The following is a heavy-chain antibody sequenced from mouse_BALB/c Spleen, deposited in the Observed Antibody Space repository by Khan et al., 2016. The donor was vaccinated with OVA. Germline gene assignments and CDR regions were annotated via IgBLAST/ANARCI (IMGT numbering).Heavy chain of an antibody. CDR2: INLSSGYT. V-gene: IGHV1-4*01. Sequence: QVQLQQSGAELARLGASVKMSCKASGYTFTSYTTYWVKQRPGQGLEWIGYINLSSGYTKYNQKFKDKATLSADKSSSTAYMQLSSLTSKDSAVYYCARTRERWGQGTTLTVSS. CDR1: GYTFTSYT. J-gene: IGHJ2*01. CDR3: ARTRER.